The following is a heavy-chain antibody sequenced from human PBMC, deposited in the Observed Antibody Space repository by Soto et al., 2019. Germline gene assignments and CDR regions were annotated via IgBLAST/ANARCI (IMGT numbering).Heavy chain of an antibody. CDR3: AREQRVAAAIDY. V-gene: IGHV3-72*01. CDR2: SRNKTNNYIT. J-gene: IGHJ4*02. CDR1: GFNFSDAW. D-gene: IGHD6-13*01. Sequence: GGFLRLSCVASGFNFSDAWMSWVRQNPGKGLEWLGRSRNKTNNYITEYTASVKGRFTISKDDSKNSLYLQMNNLKTEDTAVYYCAREQRVAAAIDYWGQGTQVTVSS.